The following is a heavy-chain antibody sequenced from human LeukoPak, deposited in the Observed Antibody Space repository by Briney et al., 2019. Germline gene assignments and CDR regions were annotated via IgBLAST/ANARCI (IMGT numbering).Heavy chain of an antibody. D-gene: IGHD4-17*01. Sequence: SETLSLNCSVSGGSIGSYHWNWIRQPSGKGLEWIGIVFNNGGTKHNPSLKSRVAISVDTSKNQFALKLSSVTAAGTAVYYCVASYGGYVLDYWGQGALVIVSS. V-gene: IGHV4-59*01. CDR2: VFNNGGT. CDR3: VASYGGYVLDY. J-gene: IGHJ4*02. CDR1: GGSIGSYH.